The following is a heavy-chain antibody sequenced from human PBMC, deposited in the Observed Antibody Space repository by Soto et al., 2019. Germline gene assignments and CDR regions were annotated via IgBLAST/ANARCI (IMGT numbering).Heavy chain of an antibody. CDR1: GFTFSSYA. CDR3: AKPQILWFGEFGWFDP. V-gene: IGHV3-23*01. J-gene: IGHJ5*02. CDR2: ISGSGGST. D-gene: IGHD3-10*01. Sequence: GGSLRLSCAASGFTFSSYAMSWVRQAPGKGLEWVSAISGSGGSTYYADSVKGRFTISRDNSKNTLYLQMNSLRAEDTAVYYCAKPQILWFGEFGWFDPWGQGTLVTVSS.